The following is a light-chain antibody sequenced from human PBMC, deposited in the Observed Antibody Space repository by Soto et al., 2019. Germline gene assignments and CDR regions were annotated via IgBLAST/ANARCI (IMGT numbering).Light chain of an antibody. Sequence: EIVLTQSPATLSLSPGERATLSCRASQSVSSYLAWYQQKRGQAPRLLSYDASKRATGIPARFRGSGSGTDFTLTISGLEPEDFAVYYCQHRSNWPLTFGGGTKVEIK. J-gene: IGKJ4*01. V-gene: IGKV3-11*01. CDR2: DAS. CDR3: QHRSNWPLT. CDR1: QSVSSY.